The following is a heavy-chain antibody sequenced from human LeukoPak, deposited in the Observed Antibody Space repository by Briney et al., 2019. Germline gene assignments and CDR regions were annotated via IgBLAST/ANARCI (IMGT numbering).Heavy chain of an antibody. CDR2: ISAYNGHT. CDR3: ARDKDLGAVAGTFDY. Sequence: GASVTVSCKASGYTFSTYGISWVRQAPGQGREWMGWISAYNGHTNYAQKFQGRVTITTDTSTSTAYMELTSLTSVDTAVYYCARDKDLGAVAGTFDYWGQGTLVTVSS. V-gene: IGHV1-18*01. CDR1: GYTFSTYG. J-gene: IGHJ4*02. D-gene: IGHD6-19*01.